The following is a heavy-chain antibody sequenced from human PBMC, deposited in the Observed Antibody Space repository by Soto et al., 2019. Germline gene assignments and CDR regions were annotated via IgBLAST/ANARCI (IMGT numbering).Heavy chain of an antibody. D-gene: IGHD6-19*01. J-gene: IGHJ4*02. Sequence: QVQLVQSGAEVKKPGSSVKVSCKASGGTFSSYTISWVRQAPGQGLEWMGRIIPILGIANYAQKFQGRVTITADKXXSXAXXELSRLRSEDTAVYYCARDFTPLPPMGSGWYRIDYWGQGTLVTVSS. CDR3: ARDFTPLPPMGSGWYRIDY. CDR2: IIPILGIA. V-gene: IGHV1-69*08. CDR1: GGTFSSYT.